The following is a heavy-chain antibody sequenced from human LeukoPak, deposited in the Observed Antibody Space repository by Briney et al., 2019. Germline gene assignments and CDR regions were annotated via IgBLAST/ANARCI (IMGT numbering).Heavy chain of an antibody. CDR1: GFSFGTNS. CDR3: AKDIGGGLLEY. Sequence: PGGSLRLSCAASGFSFGTNSMHWARQVPGKGLEWVSLINGDGITYYAASVNGRFTASRDNSKNSLYLQMSSLRPEDSALYYCAKDIGGGLLEYWGQGTLVTVSS. V-gene: IGHV3-43*02. D-gene: IGHD2-15*01. J-gene: IGHJ4*02. CDR2: INGDGIT.